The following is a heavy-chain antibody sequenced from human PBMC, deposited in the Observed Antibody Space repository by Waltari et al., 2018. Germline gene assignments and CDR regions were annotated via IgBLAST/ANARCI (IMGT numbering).Heavy chain of an antibody. V-gene: IGHV3-66*01. Sequence: EVQLVESGGGLVQPGGSLRLSCAASGFTVSSNDMSWVRQAPGKGLEWVSLIYSGGRTYYADSVKGRFTIARDNSKNTLYLQMNSLRAEDTAVYYCTRDAGAVAAEGDYWGQGTLVTVSS. CDR2: IYSGGRT. CDR3: TRDAGAVAAEGDY. CDR1: GFTVSSND. J-gene: IGHJ4*02. D-gene: IGHD6-19*01.